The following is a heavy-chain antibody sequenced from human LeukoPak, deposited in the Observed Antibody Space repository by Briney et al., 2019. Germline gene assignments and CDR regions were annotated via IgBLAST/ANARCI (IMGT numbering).Heavy chain of an antibody. CDR2: ISGYNGKT. Sequence: ASVKVSCKASGYPFTSFGISWVRQAPGQGLEWMGWISGYNGKTKYADNLQGRVTMTTDTSTSTAYMELGSLRSDDMAVYYCARDRKGYGDYYFDNWGQGTLVTVSS. D-gene: IGHD4-17*01. J-gene: IGHJ4*02. V-gene: IGHV1-18*03. CDR3: ARDRKGYGDYYFDN. CDR1: GYPFTSFG.